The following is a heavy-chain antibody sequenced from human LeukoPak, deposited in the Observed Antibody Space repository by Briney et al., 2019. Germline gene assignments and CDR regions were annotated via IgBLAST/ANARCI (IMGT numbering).Heavy chain of an antibody. CDR3: ARSVSSWLGSGAQYYFDY. CDR2: IIPIFGTA. V-gene: IGHV1-69*13. Sequence: ASVKVSCKASGGTFSSYAISWVRLAPGQGLEWMGGIIPIFGTANYAQKFQGRVTITADESTSTAYMELSSLRSEDTAVYYCARSVSSWLGSGAQYYFDYWGQGTLVTVSS. D-gene: IGHD6-19*01. CDR1: GGTFSSYA. J-gene: IGHJ4*02.